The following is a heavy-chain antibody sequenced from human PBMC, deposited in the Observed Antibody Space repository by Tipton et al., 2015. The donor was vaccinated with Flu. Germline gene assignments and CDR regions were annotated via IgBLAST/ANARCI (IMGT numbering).Heavy chain of an antibody. CDR1: GGSISRSSDY. CDR2: IYSSGLT. V-gene: IGHV4-39*01. Sequence: TLSLTCTVSGGSISRSSDYWGWIRQPPGKRLEWIGSIYSSGLTYYNPSLKSRVAISVDTSKSQFSLNLTSVTVADTAVYYCARRSSPFGVVQYWGQGTLVTVSS. J-gene: IGHJ4*02. D-gene: IGHD3-3*01. CDR3: ARRSSPFGVVQY.